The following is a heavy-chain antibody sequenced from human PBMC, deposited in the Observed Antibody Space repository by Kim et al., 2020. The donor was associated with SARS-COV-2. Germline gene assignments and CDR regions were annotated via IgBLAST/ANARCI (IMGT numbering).Heavy chain of an antibody. CDR1: GFTFSGYW. CDR3: ARGGASGSDSGVNYRSDV. D-gene: IGHD3-10*01. CDR2: ISSDGSSI. Sequence: GGSLRLSCAASGFTFSGYWMHWVRQAPGKGLVWVSRISSDGSSINYADFVKGRFTISRDNAKNTLYVQMNSLRAEDTAVYYCARGGASGSDSGVNYRSDVSGQAGTVTV. J-gene: IGHJ6*02. V-gene: IGHV3-74*01.